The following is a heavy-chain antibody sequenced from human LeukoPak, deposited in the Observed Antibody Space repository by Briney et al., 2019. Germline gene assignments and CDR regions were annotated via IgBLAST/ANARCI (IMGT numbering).Heavy chain of an antibody. CDR1: GLTISNNF. CDR2: IRSKASGGTT. J-gene: IGHJ4*02. CDR3: TRGYSIDY. V-gene: IGHV3-71*01. D-gene: IGHD4-11*01. Sequence: GGSLRLSCAASGLTISNNFMGWVRQAPGKGLEWVGFIRSKASGGTTEYTASVKGRLTISRDDSKSIAYLQMNSLITEDTAIYYCTRGYSIDYWGQGTQVTVSS.